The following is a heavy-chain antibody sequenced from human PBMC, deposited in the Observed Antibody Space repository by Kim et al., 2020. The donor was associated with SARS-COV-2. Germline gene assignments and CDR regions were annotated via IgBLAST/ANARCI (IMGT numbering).Heavy chain of an antibody. CDR2: ISGSGGST. V-gene: IGHV3-23*01. Sequence: GGSLRLSCAASGFTFSSYAMSWVRQAPGKGLEWVSAISGSGGSTYYADSVKGRFTISRDNSKNTLYLQMNSLRAEDTAVYYCAKEGDSSSWYGGPGFDYWGQGTLVTVSS. D-gene: IGHD6-13*01. CDR1: GFTFSSYA. CDR3: AKEGDSSSWYGGPGFDY. J-gene: IGHJ4*02.